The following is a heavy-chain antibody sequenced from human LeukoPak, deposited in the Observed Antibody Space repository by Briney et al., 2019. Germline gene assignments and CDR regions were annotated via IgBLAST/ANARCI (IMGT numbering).Heavy chain of an antibody. CDR2: IIPIFGTA. Sequence: SVKVSCKASGGTFSSYAISWVRQAPGQGLEWMGGIIPIFGTANYAQKFQGRVTITTDESTSTAYMELSSLRSEDTAVYYCARRRDGYNSDYFDYWGQGTLVTVSS. J-gene: IGHJ4*02. CDR3: ARRRDGYNSDYFDY. D-gene: IGHD5-24*01. V-gene: IGHV1-69*05. CDR1: GGTFSSYA.